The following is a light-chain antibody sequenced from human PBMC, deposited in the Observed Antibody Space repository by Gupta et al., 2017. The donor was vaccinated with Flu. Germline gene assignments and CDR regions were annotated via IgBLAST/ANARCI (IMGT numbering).Light chain of an antibody. CDR2: SNN. J-gene: IGLJ3*02. V-gene: IGLV1-44*01. CDR1: SSNIGSNT. Sequence: VLTHPPSALGTPGQGSPIPCPGSSSNIGSNTVNWYQQLPGTAPKLLIYSNNQRPSGVPDRFSGSKSGTSASLAISGLRSEDEADYYCAAWDDSLSAWVFGGGTKLTVL. CDR3: AAWDDSLSAWV.